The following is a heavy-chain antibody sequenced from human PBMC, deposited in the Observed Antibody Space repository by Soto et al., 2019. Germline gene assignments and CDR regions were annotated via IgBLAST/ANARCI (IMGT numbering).Heavy chain of an antibody. D-gene: IGHD3-10*01. CDR1: GYTFTSYA. J-gene: IGHJ3*02. V-gene: IGHV1-3*01. CDR3: ARDVSITMVRGVITPDAFDI. CDR2: LNAGNGNT. Sequence: GASVMVSCKASGYTFTSYAMHWVRQAPGQSLEWMGWLNAGNGNTKYSQKFQGRVTITRDTSASTAYMELSSLRSEDTAVYYCARDVSITMVRGVITPDAFDIWGQGTMVAVSS.